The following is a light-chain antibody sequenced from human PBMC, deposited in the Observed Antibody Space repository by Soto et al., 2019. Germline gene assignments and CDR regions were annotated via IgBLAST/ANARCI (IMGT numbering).Light chain of an antibody. CDR1: SSDIGIYKY. CDR3: SSYTSSSTFYV. V-gene: IGLV2-14*01. Sequence: QSALTQPASVSGSPGQSIAISCTGSSSDIGIYKYVSWYQQHPGKVPKLIIYEVTNRPSGVSNRFSGSKSGNTASLTISGLQAEDEADYYCSSYTSSSTFYVFGTGTKVTVL. CDR2: EVT. J-gene: IGLJ1*01.